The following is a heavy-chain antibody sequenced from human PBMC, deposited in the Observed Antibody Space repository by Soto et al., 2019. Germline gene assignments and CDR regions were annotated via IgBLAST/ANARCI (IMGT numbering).Heavy chain of an antibody. CDR1: GSTFSSYA. V-gene: IGHV3-30-3*01. CDR3: ARETRNNWFDP. J-gene: IGHJ5*02. Sequence: PVGSLRLSCAASGSTFSSYAMHWVRQAPGKGLEWVAVISYDGSNKYYADSVKGRFTISRDNSKNTLYLQMNSLRAEDTAVYYCARETRNNWFDPWGQGTLVTVSS. CDR2: ISYDGSNK.